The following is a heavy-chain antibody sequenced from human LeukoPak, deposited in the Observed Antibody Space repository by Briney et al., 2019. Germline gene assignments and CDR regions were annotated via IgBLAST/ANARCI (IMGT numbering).Heavy chain of an antibody. CDR2: ISAGGERR. J-gene: IGHJ4*02. CDR1: GFTFSNYA. V-gene: IGHV3-23*01. Sequence: GGSLRLSCAASGFTFSNYAMGWVRQPPGKGLEWISFISAGGERRDYADSVKGRFTISRDNSKDMLFLEMNSLRTEDTAVYYCATKRDRGINRQADYWGQGTLVTVSS. CDR3: ATKRDRGINRQADY. D-gene: IGHD3-22*01.